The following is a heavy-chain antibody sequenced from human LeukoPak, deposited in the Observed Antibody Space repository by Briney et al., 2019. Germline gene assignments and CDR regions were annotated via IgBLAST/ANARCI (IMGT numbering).Heavy chain of an antibody. D-gene: IGHD3-22*01. J-gene: IGHJ1*01. CDR1: GFTFSSYG. CDR2: ISGSGGST. CDR3: ARDLGYYDSSGYLRGAEYFQH. Sequence: GGSLRLSCAASGFTFSSYGMSWVRQAPGKGLEWVSSISGSGGSTHDADSVKGRFTISRDNSKNTLYLQMNSLRAEDTAVYYCARDLGYYDSSGYLRGAEYFQHWGQGTLVTVSS. V-gene: IGHV3-23*01.